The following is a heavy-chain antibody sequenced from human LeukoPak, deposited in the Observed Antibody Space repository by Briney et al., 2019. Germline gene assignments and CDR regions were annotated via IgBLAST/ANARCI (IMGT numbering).Heavy chain of an antibody. V-gene: IGHV3-7*01. Sequence: GGSLRLSCAASGFTFSSYCMSWVRQAPGKGLEWVANIKQDGSEKYYVDSVKGRFTISRDNAKNSLYLQMNSLRAEDTAVYYCARDLGGIAAAGTGYWGQGTLVTVSS. D-gene: IGHD6-13*01. J-gene: IGHJ4*02. CDR2: IKQDGSEK. CDR1: GFTFSSYC. CDR3: ARDLGGIAAAGTGY.